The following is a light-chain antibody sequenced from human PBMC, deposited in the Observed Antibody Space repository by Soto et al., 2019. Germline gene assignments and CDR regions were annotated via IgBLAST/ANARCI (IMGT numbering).Light chain of an antibody. CDR3: TSYAGSNSFVV. V-gene: IGLV2-8*01. Sequence: QSALTQPPSASGSPGQSVTISCTGTSSDVGGYNFVSWYQQHPGKAPKLMIYEVTKRPSGVPDRFSGSKSGNTASLTVSGLQAEDEADYYCTSYAGSNSFVVFGGGTKLT. CDR1: SSDVGGYNF. J-gene: IGLJ2*01. CDR2: EVT.